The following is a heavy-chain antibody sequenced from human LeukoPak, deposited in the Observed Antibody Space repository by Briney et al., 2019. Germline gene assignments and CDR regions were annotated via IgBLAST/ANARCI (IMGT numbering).Heavy chain of an antibody. J-gene: IGHJ4*02. D-gene: IGHD6-13*01. Sequence: ASVKVSCKASGYTFTSYGISWVRQAPGQGLEWMGWISAYNGNTNYAQKLQGRVTMTTDTSTSTAYMELRSLRSDDTAVYYCARPSNRNIAAHLVYYFDYWGQGTLVTVSS. CDR3: ARPSNRNIAAHLVYYFDY. V-gene: IGHV1-18*01. CDR2: ISAYNGNT. CDR1: GYTFTSYG.